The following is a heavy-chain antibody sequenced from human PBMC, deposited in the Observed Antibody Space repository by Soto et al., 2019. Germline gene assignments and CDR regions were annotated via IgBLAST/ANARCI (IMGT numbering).Heavy chain of an antibody. Sequence: QVQLVQSGAEVKKPGSSVKVSCKASGGTFSSYAISWVRQAPGQGLEWMGGIIPIGATANYAQKFQGRVTITADESTSTAYLELGSLRSEVTAVYYCARYLLGFGYTDADVWGQGTRVTVSS. CDR3: ARYLLGFGYTDADV. CDR2: IIPIGATA. D-gene: IGHD3-10*01. J-gene: IGHJ6*02. CDR1: GGTFSSYA. V-gene: IGHV1-69*12.